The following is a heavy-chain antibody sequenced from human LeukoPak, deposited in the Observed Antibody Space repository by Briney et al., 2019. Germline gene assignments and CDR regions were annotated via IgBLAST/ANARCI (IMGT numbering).Heavy chain of an antibody. CDR2: MNPNSGNT. D-gene: IGHD3-3*01. CDR3: ARDPARDDFWSGYVTDI. Sequence: ASVKVSCKASGYTFTSYDINWVRQATGQGLEWMGWMNPNSGNTGYAQKLQGRVTMTTDTSTSTAYMELRSLRSDDTAVYYCARDPARDDFWSGYVTDIWGQGTMVTVSS. V-gene: IGHV1-8*02. CDR1: GYTFTSYD. J-gene: IGHJ3*02.